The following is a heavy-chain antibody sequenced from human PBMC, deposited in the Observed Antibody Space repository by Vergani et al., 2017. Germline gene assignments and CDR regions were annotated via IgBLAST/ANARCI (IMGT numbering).Heavy chain of an antibody. CDR2: IYYSGST. Sequence: QVQLQESGPGLVKPSETLSLTCTVSGGSISRYYWSWIRQPPGKGLEWIGYIYYSGSTNYNPSLKSRVTISVDTSKNQFSLKLSSVTAADTAVYYCARGIAVADFDYWGQGTLVTVSS. V-gene: IGHV4-59*01. J-gene: IGHJ4*02. CDR1: GGSISRYY. CDR3: ARGIAVADFDY. D-gene: IGHD6-19*01.